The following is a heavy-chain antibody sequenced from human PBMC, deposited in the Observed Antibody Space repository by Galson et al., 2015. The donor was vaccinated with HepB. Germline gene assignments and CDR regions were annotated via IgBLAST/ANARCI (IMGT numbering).Heavy chain of an antibody. CDR1: GYTFTSYG. D-gene: IGHD3-3*01. V-gene: IGHV1-18*04. CDR3: ARDGITYYDFWSGYPDKSDAFDI. Sequence: SVKVSCKASGYTFTSYGISWVRQAPGQGLEWMGWISAYNGNTNYAQKLQGRVTMTTDTSTSTAYMELRSLRSDDTAVYYCARDGITYYDFWSGYPDKSDAFDIWGQGTMVTVSS. CDR2: ISAYNGNT. J-gene: IGHJ3*02.